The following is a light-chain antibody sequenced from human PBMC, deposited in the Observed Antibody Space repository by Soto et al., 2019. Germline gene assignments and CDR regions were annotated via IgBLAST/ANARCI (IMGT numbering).Light chain of an antibody. CDR1: RTVDGNY. Sequence: GEIATLYCRASRTVDGNYLAWYHQKPGQAPRLLIYGASNRATGIPDRFSGSGSGTYFTLTISRLEHEDFAVYYCQQYGSSGTFGQGTKVDIK. CDR3: QQYGSSGT. CDR2: GAS. V-gene: IGKV3-20*01. J-gene: IGKJ1*01.